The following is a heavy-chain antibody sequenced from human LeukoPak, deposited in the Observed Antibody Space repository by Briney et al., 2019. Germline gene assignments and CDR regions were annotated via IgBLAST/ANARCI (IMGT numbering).Heavy chain of an antibody. D-gene: IGHD1-26*01. V-gene: IGHV1-2*02. Sequence: ASVKVSCKASGYTFTGYYMHWVRQAPGQGLEWMGWINPNSGGTNYAQKFQGRVTMTRDTSISTAHMELSRLRSDDTAVYYCARDLGSYYLYYAFDIWGQGTMVTVSS. CDR2: INPNSGGT. CDR1: GYTFTGYY. J-gene: IGHJ3*02. CDR3: ARDLGSYYLYYAFDI.